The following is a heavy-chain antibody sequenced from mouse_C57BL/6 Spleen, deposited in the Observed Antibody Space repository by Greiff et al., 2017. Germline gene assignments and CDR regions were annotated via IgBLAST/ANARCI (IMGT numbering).Heavy chain of an antibody. J-gene: IGHJ4*01. V-gene: IGHV2-2*01. CDR1: GFSLTSYG. CDR3: ARQGVTTVGYYAMDY. CDR2: IWSGGST. Sequence: VMLVESGPGLVQPSQSLSITCTVSGFSLTSYGVHWVRQSPGKGLEWLGVIWSGGSTDYNAAFISRLSISKDNSKSQVFFKMNSLQADDTAIYYCARQGVTTVGYYAMDYWGQGTSVTVSS. D-gene: IGHD1-1*01.